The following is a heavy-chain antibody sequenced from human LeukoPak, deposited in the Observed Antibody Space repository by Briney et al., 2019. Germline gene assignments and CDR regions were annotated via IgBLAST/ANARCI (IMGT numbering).Heavy chain of an antibody. J-gene: IGHJ5*02. CDR1: GFTFSSYA. V-gene: IGHV3-23*01. CDR2: ISGSGGST. D-gene: IGHD2-2*01. CDR3: AKDLRINIVVVPAAKGEGA. Sequence: GGSLRLSCAASGFTFSSYAMSWVRQAPGKGLEWVSAISGSGGSTYYADSVKGRFTISRDNSKNTLYLQMNGLRAEDTAVYYCAKDLRINIVVVPAAKGEGAWGQGTLVTVSS.